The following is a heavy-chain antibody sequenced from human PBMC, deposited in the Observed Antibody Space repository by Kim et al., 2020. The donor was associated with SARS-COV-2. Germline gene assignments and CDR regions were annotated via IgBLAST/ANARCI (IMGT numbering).Heavy chain of an antibody. CDR3: ARLYSGYDGVDY. Sequence: SETLSLTCAVYGGSFSGYYWSWIRQPPGKGLEWIGEINHSGSTNYNPSLKSRVTISVDTSKNQFSLKLSSVTAADTAVYYCARLYSGYDGVDYWGQGTLVTVSS. D-gene: IGHD5-12*01. CDR1: GGSFSGYY. CDR2: INHSGST. V-gene: IGHV4-34*01. J-gene: IGHJ4*02.